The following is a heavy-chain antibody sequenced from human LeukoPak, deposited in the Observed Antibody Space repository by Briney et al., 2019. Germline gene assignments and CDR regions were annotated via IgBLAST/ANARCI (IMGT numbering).Heavy chain of an antibody. CDR2: INAGNGNT. D-gene: IGHD1-1*01. CDR3: ARDQYSWNPWEYGMDV. CDR1: GYTFTSYA. V-gene: IGHV1-3*01. J-gene: IGHJ6*04. Sequence: ASVKVSCKASGYTFTSYAMHWVRQAPGQRLEWMGWINAGNGNTKYSQKFQGRVTITRDTSASTAYMELGSLRSDDTAVYYCARDQYSWNPWEYGMDVWGKGTTVTVSS.